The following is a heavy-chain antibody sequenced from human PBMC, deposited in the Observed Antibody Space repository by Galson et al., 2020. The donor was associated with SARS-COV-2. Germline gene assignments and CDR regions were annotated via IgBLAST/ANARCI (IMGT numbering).Heavy chain of an antibody. Sequence: GGSLRISCAGSGFTFSDYEMNWVRHGPGKGLEWVSYISSSGTNIYYADSVKGRFTISRDNAKNSLYLQMTSLRAKDTAVYYCASPYLAAASFFGAFYICGPGTIVTVSS. D-gene: IGHD6-13*01. V-gene: IGHV3-48*03. J-gene: IGHJ3*02. CDR1: GFTFSDYE. CDR3: ASPYLAAASFFGAFYI. CDR2: ISSSGTNI.